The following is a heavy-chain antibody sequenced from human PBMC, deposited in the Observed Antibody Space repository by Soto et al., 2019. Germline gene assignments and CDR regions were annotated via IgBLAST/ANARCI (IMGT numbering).Heavy chain of an antibody. Sequence: ASVKVSCKASGYTFTSYGISWVRQAPGQGLEWMGWISAYNGNTNYAQKLQGRVTMTTDTSTSTAYMELRSLRSDDTAVYYCARDDDWSLKHTYLDYWGQGTLVTVSS. CDR3: ARDDDWSLKHTYLDY. D-gene: IGHD3-9*01. V-gene: IGHV1-18*01. J-gene: IGHJ4*02. CDR2: ISAYNGNT. CDR1: GYTFTSYG.